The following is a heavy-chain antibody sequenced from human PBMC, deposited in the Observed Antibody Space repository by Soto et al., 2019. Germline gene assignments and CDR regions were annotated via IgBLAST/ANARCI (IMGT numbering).Heavy chain of an antibody. V-gene: IGHV3-23*01. CDR1: GLRSRSHA. CDR2: ISASGTDT. CDR3: LKNTDH. Sequence: PGGSLRLSCAASGLRSRSHAMHWVRPAPGKGLEWVAGISASGTDTFYADSVKGRFTVSRDNSDNIVSLMMRALTTDDTATYYCLKNTDHWGQGTAVTVSS. J-gene: IGHJ4*03.